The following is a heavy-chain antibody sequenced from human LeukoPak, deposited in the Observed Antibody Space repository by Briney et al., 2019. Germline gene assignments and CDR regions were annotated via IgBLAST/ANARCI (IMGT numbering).Heavy chain of an antibody. CDR2: ISYDGSKK. CDR1: GFTFSSYG. Sequence: GRSLRLSCAASGFTFSSYGMHWVRQAPGKGLEWVAVISYDGSKKYYADSVKGRFTISRDNSKNTLYLQMNSLRAEDTAVYYCAKGAWPYYYDSSGYDYWGQGTLVTVSS. CDR3: AKGAWPYYYDSSGYDY. J-gene: IGHJ4*02. D-gene: IGHD3-22*01. V-gene: IGHV3-30*18.